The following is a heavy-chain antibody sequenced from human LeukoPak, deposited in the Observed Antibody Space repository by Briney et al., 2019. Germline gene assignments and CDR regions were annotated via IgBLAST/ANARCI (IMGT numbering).Heavy chain of an antibody. Sequence: ASVKVSCKASGYTFTSYYMHWVRQAPGQGLEWMGIINPSGGSTSYAQKFQGRVTMTRDTSTSTVYTELSSLRSEDTAVYYCARDQYSSSWHDAFDIWGQGTMVTVSS. V-gene: IGHV1-46*01. CDR1: GYTFTSYY. CDR2: INPSGGST. J-gene: IGHJ3*02. CDR3: ARDQYSSSWHDAFDI. D-gene: IGHD6-13*01.